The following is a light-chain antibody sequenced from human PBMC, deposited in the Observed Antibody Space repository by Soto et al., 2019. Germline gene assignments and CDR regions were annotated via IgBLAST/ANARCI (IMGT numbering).Light chain of an antibody. CDR1: SGDVGGYRY. CDR3: SSYRSGSTYV. J-gene: IGLJ1*01. V-gene: IGLV2-14*01. Sequence: QSALTQPASVSGSPGQSITISCTGTSGDVGGYRYVSWYQQHPGKAPKLMIYEVSNRPSGVSNRFSGSKSGNTASLTISGLQAEDEADYYCSSYRSGSTYVFGTGTKVTVL. CDR2: EVS.